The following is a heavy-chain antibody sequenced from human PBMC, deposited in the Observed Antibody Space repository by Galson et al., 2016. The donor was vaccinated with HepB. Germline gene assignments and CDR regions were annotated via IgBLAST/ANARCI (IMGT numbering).Heavy chain of an antibody. CDR1: GFAFFDYA. CDR3: AKKYCRGGSCHVDS. J-gene: IGHJ4*02. CDR2: ISGSSGTT. Sequence: SLRLSCAASGFAFFDYAMTWVRQAPGKGLEWVSGISGSSGTTDYVDSVKGRFTISRDNSKNTVYLQMNSLRAEDTAVYYCAKKYCRGGSCHVDSWGQGTLVTVSS. V-gene: IGHV3-23*01. D-gene: IGHD2-15*01.